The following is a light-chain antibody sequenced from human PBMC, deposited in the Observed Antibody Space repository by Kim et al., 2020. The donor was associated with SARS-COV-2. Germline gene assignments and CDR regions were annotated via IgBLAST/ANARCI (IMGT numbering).Light chain of an antibody. CDR2: YDS. V-gene: IGLV3-21*04. CDR3: QVWDSSSDHRV. J-gene: IGLJ2*01. CDR1: NIGSKG. Sequence: SYELTQPPSVSVAPGKTARFTCGGDNIGSKGVHWYQQKPGQAPVLVIYYDSDRPSGIPERFSGSNSGNTATLTISRVEAGDEADYYCQVWDSSSDHRVFGGGTKLTVL.